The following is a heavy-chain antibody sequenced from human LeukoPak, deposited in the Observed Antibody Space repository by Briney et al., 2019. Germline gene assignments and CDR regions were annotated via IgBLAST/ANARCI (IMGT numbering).Heavy chain of an antibody. CDR3: ARDTYTSVTAMDV. Sequence: GASVKVSCKASGYTSTSYGISWVRQAPGQGLEWLGWISAYNGKTDYAQNVQARVTLSTDTSTSTAYMELRSLRSDDSAVYYCARDTYTSVTAMDVWGKGTTVTVSS. J-gene: IGHJ6*03. CDR1: GYTSTSYG. CDR2: ISAYNGKT. D-gene: IGHD4-17*01. V-gene: IGHV1-18*01.